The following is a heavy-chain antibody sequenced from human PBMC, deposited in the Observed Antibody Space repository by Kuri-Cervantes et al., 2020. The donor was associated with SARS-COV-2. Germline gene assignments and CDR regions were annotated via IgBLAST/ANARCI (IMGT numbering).Heavy chain of an antibody. V-gene: IGHV1-8*03. Sequence: ASVKVSCKASGYTFTSYDINWVRQATGQGLEWMGWMNPNSGDTGYAQKFLGRVTITRNTSISTAYMELSSLRSEDTAVYYCARTRIAAAGTIDYWGQGTLVTVSS. CDR1: GYTFTSYD. CDR3: ARTRIAAAGTIDY. J-gene: IGHJ4*02. D-gene: IGHD6-13*01. CDR2: MNPNSGDT.